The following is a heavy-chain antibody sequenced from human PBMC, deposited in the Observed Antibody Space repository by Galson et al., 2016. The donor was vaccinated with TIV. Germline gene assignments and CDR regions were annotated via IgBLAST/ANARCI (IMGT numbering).Heavy chain of an antibody. CDR2: FDPEQHKK. Sequence: SVKVSCKVSGDSLSDLSIHWVRQAPGKGLEWMAGFDPEQHKKIYAQKLEGRVTLTDDTSTDTAFLELGSLSFEDTAVYYCASVAWFPGLSLDNWGQGTLVIVSS. CDR1: GDSLSDLS. V-gene: IGHV1-24*01. J-gene: IGHJ4*02. D-gene: IGHD2/OR15-2a*01. CDR3: ASVAWFPGLSLDN.